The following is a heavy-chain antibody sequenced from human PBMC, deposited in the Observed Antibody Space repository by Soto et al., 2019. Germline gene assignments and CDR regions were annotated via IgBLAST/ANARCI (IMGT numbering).Heavy chain of an antibody. Sequence: SETLSLTCAVYGGSFSGCYWSWIRQPPGKGLEWIGEINHSGSTNCNPSLKSRVTISVDTSKNQFSLKLSSVTAADTAVYYCARAEGWFGAFYYGMDVWGQGTTVTVS. CDR3: ARAEGWFGAFYYGMDV. D-gene: IGHD3-10*01. CDR1: GGSFSGCY. V-gene: IGHV4-34*01. CDR2: INHSGST. J-gene: IGHJ6*02.